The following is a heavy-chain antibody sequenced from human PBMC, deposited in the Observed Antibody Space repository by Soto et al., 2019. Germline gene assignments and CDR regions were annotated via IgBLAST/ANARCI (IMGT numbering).Heavy chain of an antibody. V-gene: IGHV4-59*01. CDR2: IYYSGST. D-gene: IGHD3-3*01. CDR3: ARGRWSGLYYYGMDA. J-gene: IGHJ6*02. Sequence: SETLSLTCTVSGGSISSYYWSWIRQPPGKGLEWIGYIYYSGSTNYNPSLKSRVTISVDTSKNQFSLKLSSVTAADTAVYYCARGRWSGLYYYGMDAWGQGTTVTVSS. CDR1: GGSISSYY.